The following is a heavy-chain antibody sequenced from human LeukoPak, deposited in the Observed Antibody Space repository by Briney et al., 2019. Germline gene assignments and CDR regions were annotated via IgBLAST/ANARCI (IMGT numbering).Heavy chain of an antibody. D-gene: IGHD1-1*01. Sequence: GGSLRLSCAASGFTFSSYAVIWVRQAPGKGLEWVSTVSISGGGTYYADSVKGRFTISRDNSKNTLYLQMNSLRAEDTAVYYCAKRYNSEYLAPVQNWGQGTLVTVSS. J-gene: IGHJ4*02. CDR2: VSISGGGT. CDR1: GFTFSSYA. V-gene: IGHV3-23*01. CDR3: AKRYNSEYLAPVQN.